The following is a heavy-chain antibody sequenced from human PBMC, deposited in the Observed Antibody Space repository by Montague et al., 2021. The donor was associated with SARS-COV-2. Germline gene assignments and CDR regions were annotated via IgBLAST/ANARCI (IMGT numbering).Heavy chain of an antibody. CDR1: GGSFSTYS. J-gene: IGHJ6*03. CDR3: ARLGEGVVPAPILGVGPYYSYFYMDV. CDR2: INHSGSA. V-gene: IGHV4-34*01. Sequence: SETLSLTCAVHGGSFSTYSWNWIRQPLGKGLEWIGEINHSGSANYNPSLKRRVTISVDTSKNQFSLKLNSVTAADTAVYYCARLGEGVVPAPILGVGPYYSYFYMDVWGKGATVTVSS. D-gene: IGHD2-2*02.